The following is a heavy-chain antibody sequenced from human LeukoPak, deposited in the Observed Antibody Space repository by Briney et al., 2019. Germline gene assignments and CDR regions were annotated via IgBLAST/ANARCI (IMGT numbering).Heavy chain of an antibody. D-gene: IGHD3-10*01. V-gene: IGHV4-38-2*02. CDR1: GYSINSGYY. CDR2: IYHSERT. Sequence: ASETLSLTCTVSGYSINSGYYWGWIRQPPGKGLEWIGNIYHSERTHYNPSLKSRVTISVDTSKNQFSLKLSSVTAADTAVYYGTGGGGGSGTYYEYYFDYWGQGTLVTVSS. CDR3: TGGGGGSGTYYEYYFDY. J-gene: IGHJ4*02.